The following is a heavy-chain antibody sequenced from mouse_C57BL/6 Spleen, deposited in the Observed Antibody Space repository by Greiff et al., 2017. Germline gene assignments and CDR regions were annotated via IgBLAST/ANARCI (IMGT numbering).Heavy chain of an antibody. J-gene: IGHJ2*01. CDR1: GYTFTSYW. CDR3: ARWGTGTPDY. Sequence: QVQLQQPGAELVKPGASVKLSCKASGYTFTSYWMHWVKQRPGQGLEWIGMIHPNSGSTNYNEKFKSKATLTVDKSSSTAYVQLSSLTSEDSAVYYCARWGTGTPDYWGQGTTLTVSS. V-gene: IGHV1-64*01. D-gene: IGHD4-1*01. CDR2: IHPNSGST.